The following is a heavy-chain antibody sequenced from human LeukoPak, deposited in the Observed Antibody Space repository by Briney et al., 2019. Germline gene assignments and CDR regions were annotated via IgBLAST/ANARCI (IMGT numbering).Heavy chain of an antibody. CDR1: GFTFSDYY. D-gene: IGHD3-9*01. J-gene: IGHJ4*02. CDR3: ASGDKRILTGYYRGFSSVFY. Sequence: NPGGSLRLSCAASGFTFSDYYMSRIRQAPGKGLEWVSYISSSGSTIYYADSVKGRFTISRDNAKNSLYLQMNSLRAEDTAVYYRASGDKRILTGYYRGFSSVFYWGQGTLVTVSS. CDR2: ISSSGSTI. V-gene: IGHV3-11*01.